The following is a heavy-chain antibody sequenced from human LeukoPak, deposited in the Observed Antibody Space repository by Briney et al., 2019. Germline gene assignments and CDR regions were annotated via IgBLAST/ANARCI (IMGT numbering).Heavy chain of an antibody. CDR3: ARALYGDYAWRVLNWFDP. CDR2: IYHSGST. CDR1: GYSISSGYY. Sequence: SGTLSLTCTVSGYSISSGYYWGWIRQPPGKGLEWIGSIYHSGSTYYNPSLKSRVTISVDTSKNQFSLKLSSVTAADTAVYYCARALYGDYAWRVLNWFDPWGQGTLVTVSS. V-gene: IGHV4-38-2*02. D-gene: IGHD4-17*01. J-gene: IGHJ5*02.